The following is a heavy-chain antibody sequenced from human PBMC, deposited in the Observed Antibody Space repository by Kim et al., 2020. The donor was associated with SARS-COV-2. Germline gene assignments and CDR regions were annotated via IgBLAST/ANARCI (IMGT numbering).Heavy chain of an antibody. V-gene: IGHV4-34*01. Sequence: SETLSLTCAVSGGSFSDYYWSWIRQPPGKGLEWIGEISHSGSTSYYPSPKSRVTISLDTSMNQFSLKLNSVTAADRAVYYCAGGIPKTTMIVLVITSELVYFDYWGQGTLVAVSS. CDR3: AGGIPKTTMIVLVITSELVYFDY. CDR1: GGSFSDYY. J-gene: IGHJ4*02. CDR2: ISHSGST. D-gene: IGHD3-22*01.